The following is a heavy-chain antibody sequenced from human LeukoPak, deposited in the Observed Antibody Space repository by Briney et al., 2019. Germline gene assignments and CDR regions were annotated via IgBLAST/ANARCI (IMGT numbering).Heavy chain of an antibody. Sequence: PSETLSLTCTVSGGSISSYYWSWIRQPPGKGLEWIGYIYYSGSTNYNPSLKSRVTISVDTSKSQFSLKLSSVTAADTAVYYCAREAGSGWASEYFQHWGQGTLVTVSS. J-gene: IGHJ1*01. CDR2: IYYSGST. V-gene: IGHV4-59*01. CDR1: GGSISSYY. CDR3: AREAGSGWASEYFQH. D-gene: IGHD6-19*01.